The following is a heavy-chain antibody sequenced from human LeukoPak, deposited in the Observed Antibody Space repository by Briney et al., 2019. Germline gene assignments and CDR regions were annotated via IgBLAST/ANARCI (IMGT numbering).Heavy chain of an antibody. V-gene: IGHV4-59*01. CDR3: ARGVSSSSPYGY. J-gene: IGHJ4*02. Sequence: SETLSLTCTVSGGSISSYYWSWIRQPPGKGLEGIGYIYYSGSTNYNPSLKSRVTISVDTSKNQFSLKLSSVTAADTAVYYCARGVSSSSPYGYWGQGTLVTVSS. D-gene: IGHD6-13*01. CDR1: GGSISSYY. CDR2: IYYSGST.